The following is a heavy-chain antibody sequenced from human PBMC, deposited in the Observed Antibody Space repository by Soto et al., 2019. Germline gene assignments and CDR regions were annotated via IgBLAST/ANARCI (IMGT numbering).Heavy chain of an antibody. J-gene: IGHJ4*02. CDR3: AKVYCTGGSCYSVY. Sequence: QVQLVASGGGVVQPGRSLRLSCAASGFTFSSYGLHWVRQAPGKGPEWVAVISDDGSDKSYADSVKGRFTISRDNSQNTRYLQMDSLRPEDTAVYHCAKVYCTGGSCYSVYWGQGTLVTVSS. CDR1: GFTFSSYG. CDR2: ISDDGSDK. V-gene: IGHV3-30*18. D-gene: IGHD2-15*01.